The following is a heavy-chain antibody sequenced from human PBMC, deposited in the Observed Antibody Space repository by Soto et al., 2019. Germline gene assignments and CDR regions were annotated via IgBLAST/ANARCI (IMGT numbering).Heavy chain of an antibody. Sequence: GASVKVSCKASGHTFTSYGISWVRQAPGQGLEWMGWISAYNGNTNYAQKLQGRVTMTTDTSTSTAYMELRSLRSDDTAVYYCARDWGTAMVTPYYYYGMDVWGQGTTVTVSS. CDR3: ARDWGTAMVTPYYYYGMDV. CDR2: ISAYNGNT. CDR1: GHTFTSYG. D-gene: IGHD5-18*01. V-gene: IGHV1-18*01. J-gene: IGHJ6*02.